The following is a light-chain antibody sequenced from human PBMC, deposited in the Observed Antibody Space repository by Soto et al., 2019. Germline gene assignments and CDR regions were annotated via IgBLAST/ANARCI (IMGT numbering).Light chain of an antibody. CDR2: GAS. CDR1: QSVGSN. V-gene: IGKV3-15*01. Sequence: EIVMTQSPATLSVSPGEGATLSCRASQSVGSNLAWFQQKTGQGPSLLIYGASTRATGVPARFSGSGSGTEFTLTISSLQSEDFAVYYCQQYGSSPTTFGQGTKVEIK. CDR3: QQYGSSPTT. J-gene: IGKJ1*01.